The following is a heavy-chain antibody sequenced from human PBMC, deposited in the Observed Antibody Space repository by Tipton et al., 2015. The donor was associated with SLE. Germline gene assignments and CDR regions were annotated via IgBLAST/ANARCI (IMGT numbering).Heavy chain of an antibody. CDR2: IYPGDSDT. J-gene: IGHJ3*02. CDR3: ARHPVAGKRSRGAFDI. V-gene: IGHV5-51*01. Sequence: QLVQSGAEVKKPGESLKISCKGSGYSFTSYWIGWVRQVPGKGLEWMGIIYPGDSDTRYSPSFQGQVTISADKSISTAYLQWSSLKASDTAMYYCARHPVAGKRSRGAFDIWGQGTMVTVSS. D-gene: IGHD6-19*01. CDR1: GYSFTSYW.